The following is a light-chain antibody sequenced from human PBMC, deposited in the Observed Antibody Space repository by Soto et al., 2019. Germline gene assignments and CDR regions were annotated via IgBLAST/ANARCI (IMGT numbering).Light chain of an antibody. V-gene: IGLV2-23*01. Sequence: QSVLTQPASVSGSPGQSITISCTGTSSDVGSYNLVSWYQHHPGKAPKLMIYEAGRRPSGVSNRFSGSKSGNTASLTISGLQAEDEADYYCCSYAGSSTYVFGTGTKVTVL. CDR1: SSDVGSYNL. CDR3: CSYAGSSTYV. J-gene: IGLJ1*01. CDR2: EAG.